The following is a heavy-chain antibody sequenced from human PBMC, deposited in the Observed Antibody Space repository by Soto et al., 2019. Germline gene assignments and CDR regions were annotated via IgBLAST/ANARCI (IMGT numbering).Heavy chain of an antibody. CDR2: IYNIGNT. D-gene: IGHD5-18*01. V-gene: IGHV4-30-4*01. CDR1: GGSLSRGDHF. Sequence: QVQLQESGPGLVQPSQTLSLTCTVSGGSLSRGDHFWSWIRHPPGKGLEWIGYIYNIGNTYYNPSLKSRVIISVDTSKNQFSLKLSSVTAADTAVYYCARGAGYSYGIDYWGQGTLVTVSS. J-gene: IGHJ4*02. CDR3: ARGAGYSYGIDY.